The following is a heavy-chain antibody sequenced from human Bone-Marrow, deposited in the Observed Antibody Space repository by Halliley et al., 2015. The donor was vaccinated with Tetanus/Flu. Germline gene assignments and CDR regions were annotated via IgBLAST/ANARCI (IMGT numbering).Heavy chain of an antibody. CDR2: ISKYEGLP. D-gene: IGHD4-17*01. Sequence: QLVQSGVEVKKPGASVKVSCKASGYTFSAYSMSWVRQAPGQGLEWLGWISKYEGLPIYSEKIQGRATLATDTATSTAYMELRSLRSDDTALYYCARDAYSYDSGPARGGFDLWGQGTLVPVSA. J-gene: IGHJ5*02. CDR3: ARDAYSYDSGPARGGFDL. CDR1: GYTFSAYS. V-gene: IGHV1-18*04.